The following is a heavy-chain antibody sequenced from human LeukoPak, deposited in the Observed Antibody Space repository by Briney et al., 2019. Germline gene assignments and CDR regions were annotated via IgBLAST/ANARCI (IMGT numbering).Heavy chain of an antibody. CDR1: GFTFSNAW. CDR2: IKSKTDGGTT. J-gene: IGHJ4*02. CDR3: STGLGSSWSAFDY. D-gene: IGHD6-13*01. V-gene: IGHV3-15*01. Sequence: PGGSLRLSCAASGFTFSNAWMSWVRQAPGKGLEWVGRIKSKTDGGTTDYAAPVKGRCTISRDDSKNTLYLQMNSLKTEDTAVYYCSTGLGSSWSAFDYWGQGTLVTVSS.